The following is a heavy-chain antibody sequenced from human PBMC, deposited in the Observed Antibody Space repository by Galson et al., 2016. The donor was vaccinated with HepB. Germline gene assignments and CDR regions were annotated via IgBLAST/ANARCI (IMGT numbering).Heavy chain of an antibody. CDR3: ASLEGYEFLTGYRGYFQP. D-gene: IGHD3/OR15-3a*01. J-gene: IGHJ1*01. Sequence: SETLSLTCTVSGGSISSSSYYWGWIRQPPGKGLEWIGNIYYRGSAYYKSSLKSRVTISVDTSKNQFSLKLSSVTAADTAVYYCASLEGYEFLTGYRGYFQPGGQGTLVTGSS. CDR1: GGSISSSSYY. V-gene: IGHV4-39*01. CDR2: IYYRGSA.